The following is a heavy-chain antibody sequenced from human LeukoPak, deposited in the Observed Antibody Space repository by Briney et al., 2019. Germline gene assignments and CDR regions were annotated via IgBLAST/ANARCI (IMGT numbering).Heavy chain of an antibody. CDR2: IYHSGRT. V-gene: IGHV4-38-2*02. J-gene: IGHJ4*02. Sequence: SETLSLTCTVSGYSISSGYYWGWIRQPPGKGLEWIGSIYHSGRTFYNPSLKSRVTISVDTSKNQFSLKLTSVTAADTAVYYCARGHYDILTGYYFVDYWGQGTLVTVSS. CDR1: GYSISSGYY. D-gene: IGHD3-9*01. CDR3: ARGHYDILTGYYFVDY.